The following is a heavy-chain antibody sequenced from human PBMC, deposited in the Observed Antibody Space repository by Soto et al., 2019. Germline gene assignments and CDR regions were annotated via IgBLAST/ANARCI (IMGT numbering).Heavy chain of an antibody. CDR3: ASVGVTTSDYYYYYYMDV. CDR2: ISSSSSTI. CDR1: GFTFSSYS. Sequence: GGSLRLSCAASGFTFSSYSMNWVRQAPGKGLEWVSYISSSSSTIYYADSVKGRFTISRDNAKNSLYLQMNSLRAEDTAVYYCASVGVTTSDYYYYYYMDVWGKGTTVTVSS. D-gene: IGHD4-4*01. V-gene: IGHV3-48*01. J-gene: IGHJ6*03.